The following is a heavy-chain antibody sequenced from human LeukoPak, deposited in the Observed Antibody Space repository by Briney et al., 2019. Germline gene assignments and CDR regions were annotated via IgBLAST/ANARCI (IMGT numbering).Heavy chain of an antibody. Sequence: PSETLSLTCAVYGGSFSGYYWSWIRQPPGKGLEWIGEINHSGSTNYNPSLKSRVTISVDTSKTQFSLKLSSVTAADTAVYYCAKKSMVRGVMSFDYWGQGTLVTVSS. CDR1: GGSFSGYY. CDR2: INHSGST. J-gene: IGHJ4*02. D-gene: IGHD3-10*01. V-gene: IGHV4-34*01. CDR3: AKKSMVRGVMSFDY.